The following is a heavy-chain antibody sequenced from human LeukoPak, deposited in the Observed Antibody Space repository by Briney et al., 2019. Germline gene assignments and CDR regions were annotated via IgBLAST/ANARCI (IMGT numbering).Heavy chain of an antibody. J-gene: IGHJ4*02. Sequence: PSQTLSLTCTVSGGSISSGDYYWSWIRQPPGKGLEWIGYIYYSGSTYYNPSLKSRVTISVDTSKNQFSLKLSSVTAADTAVYYCARGLLYSSDWYYFDYWGQGTLVTASS. CDR3: ARGLLYSSDWYYFDY. CDR1: GGSISSGDYY. CDR2: IYYSGST. V-gene: IGHV4-30-4*01. D-gene: IGHD6-19*01.